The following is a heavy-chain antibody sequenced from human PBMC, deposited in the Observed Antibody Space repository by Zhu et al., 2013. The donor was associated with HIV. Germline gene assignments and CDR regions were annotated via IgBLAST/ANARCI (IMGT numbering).Heavy chain of an antibody. CDR2: ISYDGSNK. D-gene: IGHD4-17*01. J-gene: IGHJ2*01. CDR1: GFTFSSYA. Sequence: VQLVESGGGVVQPGRSLRLSCAASGFTFSSYAMHWVRQAPGKGLEWVAVISYDGSNKYYADSVKGRFTISRDNSKNTLYLQMNSLRAEDTAVYYCAREVPDSVTPHWYFDLWGRGTLVAVSS. CDR3: AREVPDSVTPHWYFDL. V-gene: IGHV3-30-3*01.